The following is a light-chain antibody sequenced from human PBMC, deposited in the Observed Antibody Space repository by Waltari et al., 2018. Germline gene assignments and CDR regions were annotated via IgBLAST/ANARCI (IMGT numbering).Light chain of an antibody. CDR2: GAS. CDR1: QSVGRY. V-gene: IGKV3-20*01. Sequence: EIVLTQSQGPLSLSPGERATLSCRASQSVGRYLVLYQQKPGQAPRLLIYGASSRAAGIPDRFSGSGSGTDFSLTISRLEPEDFAVYYCQNHERLPAVFGQGTKVEIK. J-gene: IGKJ1*01. CDR3: QNHERLPAV.